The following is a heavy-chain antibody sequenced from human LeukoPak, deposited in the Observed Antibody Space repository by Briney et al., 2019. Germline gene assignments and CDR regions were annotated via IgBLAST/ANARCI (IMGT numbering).Heavy chain of an antibody. D-gene: IGHD3-3*01. CDR3: ARGRKYYDFWSGSENWFDP. J-gene: IGHJ5*02. Sequence: GSLRLSCAASGFTFSSYAMSWIRQPPGKGLEWIGEINHSGSTNYNPSLKSRVTISVDTSKNQFSLKLSSVTAADTAVYYCARGRKYYDFWSGSENWFDPWGQGTLVTVSS. CDR1: GFTFSSYA. CDR2: INHSGST. V-gene: IGHV4-34*01.